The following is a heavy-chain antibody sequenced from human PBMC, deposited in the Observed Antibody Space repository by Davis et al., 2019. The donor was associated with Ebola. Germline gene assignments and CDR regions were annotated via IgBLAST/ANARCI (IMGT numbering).Heavy chain of an antibody. CDR1: GYIFTNHA. Sequence: ASVKVSCKASGYIFTNHAMHWVRQAPGQRLEWMGWISTGNGNARYSQKFQGRVTINRDTSATTAYLELSSLRSEDTAVYYCARLGTSADYYAMDVWGQGTTVTVSS. CDR2: ISTGNGNA. V-gene: IGHV1-3*04. CDR3: ARLGTSADYYAMDV. J-gene: IGHJ6*02.